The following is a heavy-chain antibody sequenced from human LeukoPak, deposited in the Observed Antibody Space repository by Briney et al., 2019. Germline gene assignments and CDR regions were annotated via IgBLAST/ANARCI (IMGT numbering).Heavy chain of an antibody. CDR3: ARGAGNYCSSNNCLRYFDY. Sequence: GGSLRLSCAASGFTLSNYWMHWVRQGPGKGLEWVSLIYSDGSTYYADSVKGRFTISRDNSKNTLYLQMNSLRAEDTAVYYCARGAGNYCSSNNCLRYFDYWGQGTLVTVSS. V-gene: IGHV3-53*01. CDR1: GFTLSNYW. CDR2: IYSDGST. D-gene: IGHD2-2*01. J-gene: IGHJ4*02.